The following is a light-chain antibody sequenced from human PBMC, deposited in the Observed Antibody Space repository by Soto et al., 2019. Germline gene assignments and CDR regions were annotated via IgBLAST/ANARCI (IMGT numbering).Light chain of an antibody. V-gene: IGKV3-20*01. J-gene: IGKJ1*01. Sequence: EIVLTQSPATLSLSPGERATLSCRASQSVSSNLAWYQQKPGQAPRLLIYGASSRATGIPDRFSGSGSGTDFTLTISRLEPEDFAVYYCQQYGNSPWTFGQGTKVDIK. CDR3: QQYGNSPWT. CDR2: GAS. CDR1: QSVSSN.